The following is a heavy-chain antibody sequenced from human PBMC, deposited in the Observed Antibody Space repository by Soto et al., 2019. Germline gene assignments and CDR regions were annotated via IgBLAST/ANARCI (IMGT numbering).Heavy chain of an antibody. Sequence: EVQLVESGGGLVQPGGSLRLSCAASGFTFSSYSMNWVRQAPGKGLEWVSYISSSSSTIYYADSVKGRFTISRDNAKNSLYLPMNRLRGEGPAVYYWARVPQFYDSSGYRYWGQGTLVTVSS. CDR1: GFTFSSYS. CDR3: ARVPQFYDSSGYRY. D-gene: IGHD3-22*01. J-gene: IGHJ4*02. V-gene: IGHV3-48*01. CDR2: ISSSSSTI.